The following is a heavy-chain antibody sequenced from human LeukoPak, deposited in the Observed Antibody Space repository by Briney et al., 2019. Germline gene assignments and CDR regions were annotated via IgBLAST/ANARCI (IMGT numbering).Heavy chain of an antibody. CDR1: GGSISSGGYY. V-gene: IGHV4-31*03. CDR2: IYYSGST. J-gene: IGHJ4*02. D-gene: IGHD2-8*01. Sequence: SETLSLTCTVSGGSISSGGYYWSWIRQHPGKGLEWIGYIYYSGSTYYNPSLKSRVTISVDTSKNQFSLKLSSVTAADTAVYYCARGPSSVFFDYWGQGTLVTVSS. CDR3: ARGPSSVFFDY.